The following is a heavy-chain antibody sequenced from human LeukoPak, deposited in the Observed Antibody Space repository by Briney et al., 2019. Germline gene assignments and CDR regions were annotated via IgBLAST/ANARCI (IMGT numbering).Heavy chain of an antibody. J-gene: IGHJ4*02. CDR1: GFTFSSYA. CDR2: VSGSGGST. CDR3: AKDRGYSGYDHFDY. V-gene: IGHV3-23*01. D-gene: IGHD5-12*01. Sequence: GGSLRLSCAASGFTFSSYAMSWVRQAPGKGLEWVSAVSGSGGSTYYADSVKGRFTISRDNSKNTLYLQMNSLRAEDTAVYYWAKDRGYSGYDHFDYWGQGTLVTVSS.